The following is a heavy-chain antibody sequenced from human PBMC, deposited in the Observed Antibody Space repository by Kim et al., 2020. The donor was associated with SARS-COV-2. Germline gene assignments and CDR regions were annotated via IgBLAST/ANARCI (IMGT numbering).Heavy chain of an antibody. CDR3: ATTGQLDS. V-gene: IGHV3-23*01. D-gene: IGHD5-18*01. CDR1: GFTFSSSA. Sequence: GGSLRLSCAASGFTFSSSAMSWVRQAPGKGLEWVSTISSGGDNTYYADSVKGRFTISRDNSKNTLYLQMNSLRAEDTAVYYCATTGQLDSWGQGTLVTVSS. J-gene: IGHJ4*02. CDR2: ISSGGDNT.